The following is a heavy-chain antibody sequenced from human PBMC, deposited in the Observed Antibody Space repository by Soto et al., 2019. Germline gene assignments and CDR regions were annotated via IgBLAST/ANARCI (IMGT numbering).Heavy chain of an antibody. CDR1: GGSFSGYY. CDR2: ITHSGRT. Sequence: QVQLQQWGAGLLKPSETLSLTCAVYGGSFSGYYWSWIRQPPGKGLEWIGEITHSGRTNYNPSLKSRVTISEVTSKNQVSLKLSSVTAADTAVYYCARLYGSRGPSDYWGQGTLVTVSS. J-gene: IGHJ4*02. V-gene: IGHV4-34*01. CDR3: ARLYGSRGPSDY. D-gene: IGHD6-13*01.